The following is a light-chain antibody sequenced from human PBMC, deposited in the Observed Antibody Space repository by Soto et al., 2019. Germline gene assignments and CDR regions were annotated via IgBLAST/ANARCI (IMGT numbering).Light chain of an antibody. Sequence: EIVLTQSPGTLSLSPGERATLSCRASQSVSSNYLAWFQQKPGQAPRLLIYAASSRATGIPARFSGSGSGTQFTLTISSLQSEDFAVYYCQQYNNWPPAWTFGQGTKVDIK. CDR2: AAS. CDR1: QSVSSN. V-gene: IGKV3-15*01. CDR3: QQYNNWPPAWT. J-gene: IGKJ1*01.